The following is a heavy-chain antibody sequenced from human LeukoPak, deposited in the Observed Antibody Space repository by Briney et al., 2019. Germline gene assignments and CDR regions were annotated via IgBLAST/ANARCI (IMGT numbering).Heavy chain of an antibody. CDR3: ARDHPGSGWYVVY. J-gene: IGHJ4*02. D-gene: IGHD6-19*01. V-gene: IGHV3-23*01. CDR2: ISGSGGSP. Sequence: GGSLRLSCAASGFTFGSYAMGWVRQAPGKGLEWVSGISGSGGSPYYTDSVKGRFTISKDNSKDTLYLQMNSLRGEDTAVYYCARDHPGSGWYVVYWGQGILVTVSS. CDR1: GFTFGSYA.